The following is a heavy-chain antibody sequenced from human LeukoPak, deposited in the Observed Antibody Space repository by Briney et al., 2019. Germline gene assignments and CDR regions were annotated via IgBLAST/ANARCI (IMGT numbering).Heavy chain of an antibody. CDR3: ARDLYYYDSSGYYVDY. D-gene: IGHD3-22*01. CDR1: GGTFSSYA. J-gene: IGHJ4*02. V-gene: IGHV1-69*05. Sequence: SVKVSCKASGGTFSSYAISWVRQAPGQGLEWMGGIIPIFGTANYAQKFQGRVTITTDESTSTAYMELSSLRSEDTAVYYCARDLYYYDSSGYYVDYWGQGTLVTVSS. CDR2: IIPIFGTA.